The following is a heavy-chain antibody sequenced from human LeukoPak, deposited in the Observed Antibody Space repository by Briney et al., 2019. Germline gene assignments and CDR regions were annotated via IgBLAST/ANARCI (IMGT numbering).Heavy chain of an antibody. CDR1: GGSFSGYY. J-gene: IGHJ4*02. Sequence: SETLSLICAVYGGSFSGYYWSWIRQPPGKGLEWIGEINHSGSTNYNPSLKSRVTISVDTSKNQFSLKLSSVTAADTAVYYCARGPYSSGWPYYFDYWGQGTLVTVSS. V-gene: IGHV4-34*01. CDR2: INHSGST. D-gene: IGHD6-19*01. CDR3: ARGPYSSGWPYYFDY.